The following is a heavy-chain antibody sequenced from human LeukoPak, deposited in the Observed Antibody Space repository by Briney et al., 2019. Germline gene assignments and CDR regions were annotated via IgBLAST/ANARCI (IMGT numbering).Heavy chain of an antibody. D-gene: IGHD3-22*01. V-gene: IGHV3-74*01. CDR1: GFTFSSYW. Sequence: GGPLRLSCAASGFTFSSYWMHWLRQAPGKGLVWVSRIKSDGSTNYADSVKGRFTISRDNAKNTVSLQMNSLRAEDTGVYYCARAPSEIGGYYPEYFRHWGQGTLVTVSS. CDR2: IKSDGST. J-gene: IGHJ1*01. CDR3: ARAPSEIGGYYPEYFRH.